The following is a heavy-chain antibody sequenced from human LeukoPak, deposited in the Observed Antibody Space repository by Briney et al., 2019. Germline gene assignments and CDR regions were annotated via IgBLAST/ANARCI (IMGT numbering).Heavy chain of an antibody. Sequence: GASVKVSCKASGYTFTGYYMHCVRQAPGQGLEWMSWINPNSGGTNYAQKFQGRVTVTRDTSSSTAYMELSRLRSDDPAVYYCARLGSSGWYVPPTLAYWGQGTLVTVSS. CDR2: INPNSGGT. D-gene: IGHD6-19*01. J-gene: IGHJ4*02. V-gene: IGHV1-2*02. CDR3: ARLGSSGWYVPPTLAY. CDR1: GYTFTGYY.